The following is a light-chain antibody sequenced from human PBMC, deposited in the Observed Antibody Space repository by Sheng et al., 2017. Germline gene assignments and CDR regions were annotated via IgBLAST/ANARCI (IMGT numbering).Light chain of an antibody. V-gene: IGKV1-39*01. Sequence: SPLSLSASVGDRVTITCRASQSIDNYLTWYQQKPGTAPKLLIYAVSTLQRGVPSRFSGKESGTEFTLTISSLQPEDFATYYCQQSFISPITFGQGTRLEIK. CDR2: AVS. CDR3: QQSFISPIT. J-gene: IGKJ5*01. CDR1: QSIDNY.